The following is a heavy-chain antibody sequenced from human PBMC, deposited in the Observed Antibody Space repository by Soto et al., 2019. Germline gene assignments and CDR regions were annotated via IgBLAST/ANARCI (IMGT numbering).Heavy chain of an antibody. CDR1: GFSFSDYN. D-gene: IGHD3-22*01. CDR2: ISSSGSII. CDR3: ARTRGDSSGVYYFDY. J-gene: IGHJ4*02. V-gene: IGHV3-11*01. Sequence: GGSLRLSCAASGFSFSDYNMSWIRQAPGKGLEWVSYISSSGSIINYADSVKGRFTISRDNAKNSLYLQMNSLRAEDTAVYYCARTRGDSSGVYYFDYWGQGTLVTVSS.